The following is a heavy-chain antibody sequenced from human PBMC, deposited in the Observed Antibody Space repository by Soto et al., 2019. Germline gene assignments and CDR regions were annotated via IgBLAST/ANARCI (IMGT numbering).Heavy chain of an antibody. V-gene: IGHV4-59*08. J-gene: IGHJ5*02. Sequence: PSETLSLTCTVSGGSISSYYWSWIRQPPGKGLEWIGYIYYSASTNYSPSLKSRVTISVDTSKNQFSLNLSSVTAADTAVYYCARAKAPLYSSSWYWFDPWGQG. D-gene: IGHD6-13*01. CDR3: ARAKAPLYSSSWYWFDP. CDR2: IYYSAST. CDR1: GGSISSYY.